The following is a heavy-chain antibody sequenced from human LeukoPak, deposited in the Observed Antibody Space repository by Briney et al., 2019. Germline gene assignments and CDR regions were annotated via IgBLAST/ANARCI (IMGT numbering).Heavy chain of an antibody. J-gene: IGHJ4*02. CDR3: ARGSRYCSTTSCSSFDY. CDR1: RGSISSYY. V-gene: IGHV4-59*01. CDR2: MFHSGSP. Sequence: PSETLSLTCTVSRGSISSYYWNWIRQSPRGGLEWIGYMFHSGSPNYNPSLKSRVAISIDTSKNQFSLKLSSVTAADTAVYYCARGSRYCSTTSCSSFDYWGQGTLVTVSS. D-gene: IGHD2-2*01.